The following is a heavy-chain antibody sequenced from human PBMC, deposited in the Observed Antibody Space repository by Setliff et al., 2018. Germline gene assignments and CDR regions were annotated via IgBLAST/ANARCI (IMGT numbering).Heavy chain of an antibody. D-gene: IGHD3-3*01. V-gene: IGHV4-39*07. Sequence: PSETLSLTCTVYGGSISSSSYYWGWSRQHPGKGLEWIGSIYYSGNTNYNPTLKTRVTITVDPSKNQFSLKLSSVTAADTAVYFCARGYYNFLSGYYTPYYFDYWGQGTLVTVSS. CDR3: ARGYYNFLSGYYTPYYFDY. CDR1: GGSISSSSYY. CDR2: IYYSGNT. J-gene: IGHJ4*02.